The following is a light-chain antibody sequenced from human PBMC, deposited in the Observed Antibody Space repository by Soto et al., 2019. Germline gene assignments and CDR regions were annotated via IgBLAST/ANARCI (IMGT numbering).Light chain of an antibody. CDR3: QQYNSYS. V-gene: IGKV3-11*01. Sequence: EIVLTQSPATLSLSPWERATLSCRASQSIGLAIAWYQHKPGQAPRLLIYDASNRATGIPARFSGSGSGTDFTLTISSLQPDDFATYYCQQYNSYSFGQGTKVDI. CDR1: QSIGLA. CDR2: DAS. J-gene: IGKJ1*01.